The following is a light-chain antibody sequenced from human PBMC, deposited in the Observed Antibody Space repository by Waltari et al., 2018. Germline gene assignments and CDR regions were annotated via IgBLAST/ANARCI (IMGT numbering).Light chain of an antibody. J-gene: IGKJ4*01. CDR1: QSVSSIS. Sequence: DIVLTQSPGTLSLSPGDRGTLSCRASQSVSSISLSWFQERPGQAPRLLIYGTSRRATDIPDRFSASGSGTDFTLTISRLEPEDFAVYFCQHYDGSAVTFGGGTKVEIK. V-gene: IGKV3-20*01. CDR3: QHYDGSAVT. CDR2: GTS.